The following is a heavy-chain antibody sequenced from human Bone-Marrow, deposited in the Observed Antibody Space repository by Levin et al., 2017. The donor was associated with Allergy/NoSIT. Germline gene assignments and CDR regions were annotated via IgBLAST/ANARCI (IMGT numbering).Heavy chain of an antibody. D-gene: IGHD2-21*01. CDR1: GFTYSRYW. Sequence: ETLSLTCAASGFTYSRYWMNWVRQAPGKGLEWVANIKQDGSEKHYVDSVKGRITISRDNAKNSLYLQMNSLRVEDTAVYYCARSGGDYWYFDLWGRGTLVTVSS. V-gene: IGHV3-7*01. CDR2: IKQDGSEK. J-gene: IGHJ2*01. CDR3: ARSGGDYWYFDL.